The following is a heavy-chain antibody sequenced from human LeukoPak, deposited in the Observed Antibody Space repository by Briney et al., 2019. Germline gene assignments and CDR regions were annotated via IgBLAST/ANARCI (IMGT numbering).Heavy chain of an antibody. CDR3: ARGFGDY. V-gene: IGHV3-7*03. CDR1: GFTFNRCW. D-gene: IGHD3-10*01. J-gene: IGHJ4*02. CDR2: IKQDGSDK. Sequence: GGSLRLSCVVSGFTFNRCWMNWVRQAPGKGLEWVANIKQDGSDKYYVGSVKGRFTISRDNTKNSLYLQMNSLRAEDTALYYCARGFGDYWGQGTLVTVSS.